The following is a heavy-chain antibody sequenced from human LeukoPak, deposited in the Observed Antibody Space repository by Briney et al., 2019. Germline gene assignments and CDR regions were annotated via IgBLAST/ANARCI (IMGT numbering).Heavy chain of an antibody. D-gene: IGHD3-22*01. V-gene: IGHV1-69*04. CDR2: IIPILGIA. J-gene: IGHJ4*02. CDR3: ARVLSNYYDSSGYYGY. Sequence: SVKVSCKASGGTFSSYAISWVRQAPGQGLEWTGRIIPILGIANYAQKFQGRVTITADKSTSTAHMELSSLRSEDTAVYYCARVLSNYYDSSGYYGYWGQGTLVTVSS. CDR1: GGTFSSYA.